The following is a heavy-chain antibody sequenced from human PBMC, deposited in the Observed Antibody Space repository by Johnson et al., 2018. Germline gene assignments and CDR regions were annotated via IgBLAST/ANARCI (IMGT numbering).Heavy chain of an antibody. V-gene: IGHV5-51*01. Sequence: EVRLVESGAEVKKPGESLKISCKGSGYSFTSYWIGWVRQMPGKGLGWMGIIYPGDSDTRYSPSFQGQVTISADKSISTAYLPWSRLKASDTAMYYCARCYYDSSGYYWDAFDIWGQGTLVTVSS. CDR2: IYPGDSDT. D-gene: IGHD3-22*01. J-gene: IGHJ1*01. CDR3: ARCYYDSSGYYWDAFDI. CDR1: GYSFTSYW.